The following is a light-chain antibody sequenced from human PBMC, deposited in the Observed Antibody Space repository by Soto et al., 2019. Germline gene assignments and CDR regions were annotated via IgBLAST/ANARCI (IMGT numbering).Light chain of an antibody. CDR1: QSVDSTY. CDR2: DAS. J-gene: IGKJ5*01. V-gene: IGKV3-20*01. CDR3: QQYDNSPIT. Sequence: EIVLTQSPGTLSFSPGERATLSCRASQSVDSTYLAWYQQKPGQAPRLLIYDASSRATGIPDRFSGSGSGADFTLTISRLEPEDFAVYYCQQYDNSPITFGQGTRLEIK.